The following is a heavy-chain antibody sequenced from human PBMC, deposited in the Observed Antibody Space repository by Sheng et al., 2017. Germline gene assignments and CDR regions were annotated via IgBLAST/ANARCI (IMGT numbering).Heavy chain of an antibody. CDR3: ARQLRFFFMDV. V-gene: IGHV3-53*01. D-gene: IGHD3-3*01. CDR1: GFIVSDNY. CDR2: IYTGGST. Sequence: EVQLVESGGGLIQPGGSLILSCAASGFIVSDNYMSWVRQAPGKGLEWVSVIYTGGSTYYPDSVKGRFIISRDNSKNTLYLQMNSLKVEDTAVYYCARQLRFFFMDVWGQGTTVTVSS. J-gene: IGHJ6*02.